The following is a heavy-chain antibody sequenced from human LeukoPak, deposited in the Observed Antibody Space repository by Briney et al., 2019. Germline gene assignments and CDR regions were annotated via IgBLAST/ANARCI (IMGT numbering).Heavy chain of an antibody. CDR3: ARAGYGSGSYYPAY. V-gene: IGHV3-21*01. Sequence: GGSLRLSCAASGFTFSSYSMNWVRQAPGKGLEWVSSISSSSSYIYYADSVKGRFTISRDNAKNSLYLQMNSLRAEDTAVYYCARAGYGSGSYYPAYWGQGNLVTVSS. D-gene: IGHD3-10*01. J-gene: IGHJ4*02. CDR2: ISSSSSYI. CDR1: GFTFSSYS.